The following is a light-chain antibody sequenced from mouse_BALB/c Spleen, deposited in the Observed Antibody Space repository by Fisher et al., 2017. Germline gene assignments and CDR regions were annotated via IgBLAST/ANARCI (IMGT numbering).Light chain of an antibody. Sequence: DIVITQSPLTLSVTIGQPASISCKSSQSLLDSDGKTYLNWLLQRPGQSPKRLIYLVSKLDSGVPDRFTGSGSGTSYSLTISRMEAEDAATYYCQQRSSYPFTFGSGTKLEIK. CDR2: LVS. CDR3: QQRSSYPFT. V-gene: IGKV1-135*01. J-gene: IGKJ4*01. CDR1: QSLLDSDGKTY.